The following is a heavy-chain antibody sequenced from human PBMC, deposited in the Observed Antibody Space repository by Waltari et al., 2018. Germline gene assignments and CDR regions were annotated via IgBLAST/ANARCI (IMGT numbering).Heavy chain of an antibody. CDR3: VRGGHFDWSPIDY. CDR2: INPDGRGT. D-gene: IGHD3-9*01. CDR1: GSTFRCYG. V-gene: IGHV3-74*01. Sequence: EVQLVESGGGLVQPGGSLTLPWAASGSTFRCYGMHWVRQAPGKGLLWVSRINPDGRGTRYADSVQGRVTISRDNAKNTIYLQIDSLRAEDTAVYYCVRGGHFDWSPIDYWGQGTLVTVS. J-gene: IGHJ4*02.